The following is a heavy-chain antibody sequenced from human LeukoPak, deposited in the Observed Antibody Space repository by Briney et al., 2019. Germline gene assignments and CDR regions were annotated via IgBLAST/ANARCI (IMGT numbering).Heavy chain of an antibody. J-gene: IGHJ5*02. CDR2: IYYSGST. V-gene: IGHV4-59*01. D-gene: IGHD3-9*01. Sequence: SETLSLTCTVSGGPISSYYWSWIRQPPGKGLEWIGYIYYSGSTNYNPSLKSRVTISVDTSKNQFSLKLSSVTAADTAVYYCARVFNWFDPWGQGTLVTVSS. CDR1: GGPISSYY. CDR3: ARVFNWFDP.